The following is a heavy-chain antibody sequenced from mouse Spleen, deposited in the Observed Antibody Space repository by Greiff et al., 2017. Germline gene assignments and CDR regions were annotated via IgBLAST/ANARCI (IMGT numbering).Heavy chain of an antibody. CDR3: ALYGNYSWFAY. CDR1: GFTFSSYG. J-gene: IGHJ3*01. CDR2: ISGGGSYT. Sequence: EVKLMESGGGLVKPGGSLKLSCAASGFTFSSYGMSWVRQTPEKRLEWVATISGGGSYTYYPDSVKGRFTISRDNAKNNLYLQMSSLRSEDTALYYCALYGNYSWFAYWGQGTLVTVSA. D-gene: IGHD2-1*01. V-gene: IGHV5-9-2*01.